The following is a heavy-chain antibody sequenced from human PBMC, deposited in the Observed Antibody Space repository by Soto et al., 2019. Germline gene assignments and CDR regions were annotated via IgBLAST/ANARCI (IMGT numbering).Heavy chain of an antibody. J-gene: IGHJ4*02. D-gene: IGHD4-17*01. CDR1: GFTFSSYA. CDR3: ATIPDYPISYCHY. V-gene: IGHV3-23*01. CDR2: ISGSGGST. Sequence: EVQLLESGGGLVQPGGSLRLSCAASGFTFSSYAMSWVRQAPGKGLEWVSAISGSGGSTYYADSVKGRFTISRDNSKNTLYLQMNSMRAEDTAVYYCATIPDYPISYCHYWGQGTLVTVS.